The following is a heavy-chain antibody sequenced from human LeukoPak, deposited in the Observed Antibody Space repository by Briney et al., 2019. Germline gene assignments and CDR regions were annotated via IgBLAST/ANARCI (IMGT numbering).Heavy chain of an antibody. J-gene: IGHJ5*02. CDR1: GGSSSSNY. Sequence: SETLSLTCTVSGGSSSSNYWSWIRQPPGKGLEWIGYVYSSGSTNYNPSLKSRVTISIDMSKNQFSLKVSSVTAADTAVYYCGRSADFWSGSLRWFDPWGQGTLVTVSS. D-gene: IGHD3-3*01. CDR3: GRSADFWSGSLRWFDP. V-gene: IGHV4-4*09. CDR2: VYSSGST.